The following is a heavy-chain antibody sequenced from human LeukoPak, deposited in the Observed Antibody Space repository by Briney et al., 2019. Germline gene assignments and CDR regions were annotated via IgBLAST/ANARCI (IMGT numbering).Heavy chain of an antibody. D-gene: IGHD2-2*01. J-gene: IGHJ6*03. CDR2: IIPNFGTA. Sequence: SVKVSCKASGGTFSSYAISWVRQAPGQGLEWMGGIIPNFGTANYAQKFQGRVTITADESTSTAYMELSSLRSEDTAVYYCARGRCSSTSCHNYYYYYYMDVWGKGTTVAVSS. V-gene: IGHV1-69*13. CDR3: ARGRCSSTSCHNYYYYYYMDV. CDR1: GGTFSSYA.